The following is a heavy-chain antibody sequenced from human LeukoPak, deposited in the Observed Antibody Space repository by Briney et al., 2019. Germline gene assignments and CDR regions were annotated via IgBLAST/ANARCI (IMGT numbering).Heavy chain of an antibody. CDR3: ARATTYYYGSGSYYNDY. CDR1: GYTFTGYY. CDR2: INPNSGGT. Sequence: SVKVSCKASGYTFTGYYMHWVRQAPGQGLEWMGWINPNSGGTNYAQKFQGRVAMTRDTSISTAYMELSRLRSDDTAVYYCARATTYYYGSGSYYNDYWGQGTLVTVSS. D-gene: IGHD3-10*01. V-gene: IGHV1-2*02. J-gene: IGHJ4*02.